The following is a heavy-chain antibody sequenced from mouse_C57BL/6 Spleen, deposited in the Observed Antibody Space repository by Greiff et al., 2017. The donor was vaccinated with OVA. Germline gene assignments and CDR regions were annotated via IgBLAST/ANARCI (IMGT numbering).Heavy chain of an antibody. CDR3: ASVYGPYWYFEV. J-gene: IGHJ1*03. V-gene: IGHV7-3*01. D-gene: IGHD2-10*02. Sequence: EVKLVESGGGLVQPGGSLSLSCAASGFTFTDYYMSWVRQPPGKALEWLGFIRNKANGYTAEYSASVGGRFTISRDNFLRIPYIPMSALISAESATYYCASVYGPYWYFEVWGTGTTVTV. CDR1: GFTFTDYY. CDR2: IRNKANGYTA.